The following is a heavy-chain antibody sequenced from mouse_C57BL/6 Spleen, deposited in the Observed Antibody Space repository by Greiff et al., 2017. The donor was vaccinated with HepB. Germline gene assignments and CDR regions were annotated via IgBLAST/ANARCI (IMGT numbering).Heavy chain of an antibody. CDR3: ARRGTGTGFDY. Sequence: QVQLQQSGAELVKPGASVKISCKASGYAFSSYWMNWVKQRPGKGLEWIGQIYPGDGDTNYNGKFKGKATLTADKSSSTAYMQLSSLTSEDSAVYFCARRGTGTGFDYWGQGTTLTVSS. V-gene: IGHV1-80*01. CDR1: GYAFSSYW. J-gene: IGHJ2*01. D-gene: IGHD4-1*01. CDR2: IYPGDGDT.